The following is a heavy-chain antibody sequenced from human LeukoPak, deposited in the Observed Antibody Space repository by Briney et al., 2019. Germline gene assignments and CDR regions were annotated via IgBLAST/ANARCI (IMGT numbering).Heavy chain of an antibody. CDR2: ISGSGGST. Sequence: PGGSLRLSCAASGFTFSSYAMSWVRQAPGKGLEWVSAISGSGGSTYYADSVKGRFTISRDNSKNTLYLEVNSLRADDTAVYYCARGVGAGWYLYFDNWGQGTLVTVSS. J-gene: IGHJ4*02. D-gene: IGHD6-19*01. V-gene: IGHV3-23*01. CDR3: ARGVGAGWYLYFDN. CDR1: GFTFSSYA.